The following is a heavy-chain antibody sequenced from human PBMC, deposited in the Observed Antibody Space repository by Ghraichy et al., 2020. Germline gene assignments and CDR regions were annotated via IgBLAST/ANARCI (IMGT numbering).Heavy chain of an antibody. CDR3: AGEHYTSGWYVGYFEY. D-gene: IGHD6-19*01. V-gene: IGHV3-33*01. J-gene: IGHJ4*02. CDR2: IGLDGTNK. CDR1: GFTFNSFC. Sequence: GGSLRLSCAASGFTFNSFCMSWVRQVPGKGLEWMASIGLDGTNKNYADSLKGRFTISSDNSKNTLYLQRNSLRAEDTAVYYCAGEHYTSGWYVGYFEYWGQGTLVTVSS.